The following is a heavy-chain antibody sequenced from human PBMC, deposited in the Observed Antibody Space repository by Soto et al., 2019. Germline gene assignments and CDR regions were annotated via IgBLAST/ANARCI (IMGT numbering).Heavy chain of an antibody. CDR1: GFTFKNFA. V-gene: IGHV3-23*01. J-gene: IGHJ5*02. CDR3: AKDAVAYNGEWDWFDL. D-gene: IGHD3-10*01. CDR2: IGGSGSSA. Sequence: EGQLLESGGGLVQPGGSLRLSFVASGFTFKNFAMTWVRQAPGKGMEWVSAIGGSGSSANYADSVKGRFTVSRDDSKSTLYLQMSGLRVDDTALYYCAKDAVAYNGEWDWFDLWGQGTLVTVSS.